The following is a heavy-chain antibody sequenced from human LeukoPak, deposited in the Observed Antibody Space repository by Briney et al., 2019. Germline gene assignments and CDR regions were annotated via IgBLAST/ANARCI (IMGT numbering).Heavy chain of an antibody. D-gene: IGHD3-9*01. V-gene: IGHV1-18*01. Sequence: ASVKVSCKSSGYTFTSYGISWVRQAPGQGLEWMGWISAYNGNTEYAQKLQGRVTLTTDTSTSTAYMELRSLRSDDTAVYYCARNTDYDILTGNDYWGQGTLATVSS. J-gene: IGHJ4*02. CDR2: ISAYNGNT. CDR3: ARNTDYDILTGNDY. CDR1: GYTFTSYG.